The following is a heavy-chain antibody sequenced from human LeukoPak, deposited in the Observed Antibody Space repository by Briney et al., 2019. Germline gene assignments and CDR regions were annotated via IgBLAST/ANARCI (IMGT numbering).Heavy chain of an antibody. CDR2: INHSGST. Sequence: PSETLSLTCTGSGGSISSYYWSWIRQPPGKGLEWVGEINHSGSTNYNPSLKSRATISVDTSKNQFSLELSSVTAADTAVYYCAGSFTYYYDSSGSPSYWGQGTLVTVSS. V-gene: IGHV4-34*01. J-gene: IGHJ4*02. D-gene: IGHD3-22*01. CDR3: AGSFTYYYDSSGSPSY. CDR1: GGSISSYY.